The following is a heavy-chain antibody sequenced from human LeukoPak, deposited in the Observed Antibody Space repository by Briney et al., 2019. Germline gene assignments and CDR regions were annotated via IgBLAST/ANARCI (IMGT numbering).Heavy chain of an antibody. D-gene: IGHD1-26*01. Sequence: PGGSLRLSCAASGFTFSSYAMSWVRQAPGKGLEWVSAISGSGGSTYYADSVKGRFTISRDNSKNTLYLQMNSLRAEDTAVYYCAKDRGGSYWPPYDAFDIWGQGTMVTVSS. CDR2: ISGSGGST. V-gene: IGHV3-23*01. J-gene: IGHJ3*02. CDR1: GFTFSSYA. CDR3: AKDRGGSYWPPYDAFDI.